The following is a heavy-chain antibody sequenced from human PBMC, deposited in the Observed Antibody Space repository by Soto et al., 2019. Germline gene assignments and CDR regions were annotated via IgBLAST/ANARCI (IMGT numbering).Heavy chain of an antibody. J-gene: IGHJ6*02. CDR2: ISYDGSNK. CDR3: AREVYDFWSGYYAYYYYYGMDV. CDR1: GFTFSSYA. V-gene: IGHV3-30-3*01. Sequence: GGSLRLSCAASGFTFSSYAMHWVRQAPGKGLEWEAVISYDGSNKYYADSVKGRFTISRDNSKNTLYLQMNSLRAEDTAVYYCAREVYDFWSGYYAYYYYYGMDVWGQGTTVTVSS. D-gene: IGHD3-3*01.